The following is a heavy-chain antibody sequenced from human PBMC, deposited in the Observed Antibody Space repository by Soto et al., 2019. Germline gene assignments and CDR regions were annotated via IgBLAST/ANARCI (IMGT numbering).Heavy chain of an antibody. CDR2: IYYSGST. CDR1: GGSISSGGYY. V-gene: IGHV4-31*03. Sequence: SETLSLTCTVSGGSISSGGYYWSWIRQHPGKGLEWIGYIYYSGSTYYNPSLKSRVTISVDTSKNQFSLKLSSVTAADTAVYYCAIVIRGIFDYWGQGTLVTVSS. CDR3: AIVIRGIFDY. D-gene: IGHD3-16*01. J-gene: IGHJ4*02.